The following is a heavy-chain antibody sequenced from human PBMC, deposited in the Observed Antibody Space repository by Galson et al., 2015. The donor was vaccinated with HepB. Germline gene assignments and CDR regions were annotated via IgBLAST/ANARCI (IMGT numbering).Heavy chain of an antibody. CDR3: ARSLSDYSNSYGAFDI. CDR2: ISYDGSNK. V-gene: IGHV3-30-3*01. J-gene: IGHJ3*02. D-gene: IGHD4-11*01. CDR1: GFTFSSYA. Sequence: SLRLSCAASGFTFSSYAMHWVRQAPGKGLEWVAVISYDGSNKYYADSVKGRFTISRDNSKNTLYLQMNSLRAEDTAVYYCARSLSDYSNSYGAFDIWGQGTMVTVSS.